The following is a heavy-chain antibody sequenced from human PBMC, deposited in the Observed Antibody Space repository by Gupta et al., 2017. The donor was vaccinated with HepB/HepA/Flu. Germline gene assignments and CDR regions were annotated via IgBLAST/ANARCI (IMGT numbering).Heavy chain of an antibody. CDR2: IRGDGGST. D-gene: IGHD1-26*01. CDR3: AKDVGWSYDGPFDL. V-gene: IGHV3-23*01. Sequence: EVQLLQSGGGLVQPGGSLRLSCAASRFAFSKFGMSWVRQAPRKGLEWVSTIRGDGGSTHYADSVKGRFTISRDNSRNTVYLQMDSLRVEDTAIYYCAKDVGWSYDGPFDLWGQGTRVTVSS. J-gene: IGHJ4*02. CDR1: RFAFSKFG.